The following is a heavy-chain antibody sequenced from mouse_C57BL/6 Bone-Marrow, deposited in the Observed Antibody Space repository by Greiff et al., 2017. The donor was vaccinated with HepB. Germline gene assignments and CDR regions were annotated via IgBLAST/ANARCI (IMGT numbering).Heavy chain of an antibody. Sequence: QVQLKQPGAELVKPGASVKMSCKASGYTFTSYWITWVKQRPGQGLEWIGDIYPGSGSTNYNEKFKSKATLTVDTSSSTAYMQLSSLTSEDSAVYYCARYLNYYGSSQYYFDYWGQGTTLTVSS. CDR3: ARYLNYYGSSQYYFDY. V-gene: IGHV1-55*01. CDR2: IYPGSGST. J-gene: IGHJ2*01. D-gene: IGHD1-1*01. CDR1: GYTFTSYW.